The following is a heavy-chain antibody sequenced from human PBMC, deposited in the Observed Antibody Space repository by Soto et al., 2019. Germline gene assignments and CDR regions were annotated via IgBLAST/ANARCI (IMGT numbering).Heavy chain of an antibody. V-gene: IGHV4-59*01. J-gene: IGHJ4*02. Sequence: PSETLCLTCSVAGGYIGSYYLSWIRQPPGKGLEWIGYIYYSGSTNYNPSLKSRVTISVDTSKNQFSLKLSSVTAADTAVYYCARDNGYSYGYTLDHWGQGTLVTVSS. CDR3: ARDNGYSYGYTLDH. CDR2: IYYSGST. CDR1: GGYIGSYY. D-gene: IGHD5-18*01.